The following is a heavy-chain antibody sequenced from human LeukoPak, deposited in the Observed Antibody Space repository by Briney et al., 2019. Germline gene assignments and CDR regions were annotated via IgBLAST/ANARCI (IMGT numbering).Heavy chain of an antibody. CDR3: ARAYARWFGDLYYGMDV. V-gene: IGHV3-13*01. Sequence: GGSLRLSCAASGFTFSSYDMHWVRQAPGKGLEWVSAICTAGDTYYPGSVKGRFTISRENAKNSLYLQMNSLRAGDTAVYYCARAYARWFGDLYYGMDVWGQGTTVTVSS. CDR2: ICTAGDT. D-gene: IGHD3-10*01. J-gene: IGHJ6*02. CDR1: GFTFSSYD.